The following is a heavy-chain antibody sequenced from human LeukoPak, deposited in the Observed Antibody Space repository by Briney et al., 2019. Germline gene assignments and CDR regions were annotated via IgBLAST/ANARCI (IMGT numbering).Heavy chain of an antibody. CDR2: INHSGST. V-gene: IGHV4-34*01. CDR3: ARDQYYGSGSYYNGLKD. CDR1: GGSFSGYY. J-gene: IGHJ4*02. D-gene: IGHD3-10*01. Sequence: PSETLSLTCAVYGGSFSGYYWSWIRQPPGKGLEWIGEINHSGSTNYNPSLKSRVTISVDTSKNQFSLKLSSVTAADTAVYYCARDQYYGSGSYYNGLKDWGQGTLVTVSS.